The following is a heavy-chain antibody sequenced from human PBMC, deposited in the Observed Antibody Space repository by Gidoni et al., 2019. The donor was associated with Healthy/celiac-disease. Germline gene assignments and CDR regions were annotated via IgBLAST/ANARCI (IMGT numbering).Heavy chain of an antibody. CDR2: ISWNSGSI. J-gene: IGHJ4*02. D-gene: IGHD3-22*01. V-gene: IGHV3-9*01. CDR1: GFTFDDYA. CDR3: AKLSAVYYYDSSPHYFDY. Sequence: EVQLVESGGGLVQPGRSLRLSCAASGFTFDDYAMHWVRQAPGKGLEWVSGISWNSGSIGYADSVKGRFTISRDNAKNSLYLQMNSLRAEDTALYYCAKLSAVYYYDSSPHYFDYWGQGTLVTVSS.